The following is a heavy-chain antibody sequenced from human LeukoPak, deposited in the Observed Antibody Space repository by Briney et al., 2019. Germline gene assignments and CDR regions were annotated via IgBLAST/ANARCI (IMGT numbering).Heavy chain of an antibody. CDR2: IYHSGST. CDR1: GYTISSGYY. V-gene: IGHV4-38-2*02. J-gene: IGHJ4*02. D-gene: IGHD5-12*01. Sequence: SETLSLTCAVSGYTISSGYYWGWIGQPPGKGLEWIGSIYHSGSTYYNPSLKSRVTISVDTSKNQFSLKLSSVTAADTAVYYCARDFWGGYDLYFDYWGQGTLVTVSS. CDR3: ARDFWGGYDLYFDY.